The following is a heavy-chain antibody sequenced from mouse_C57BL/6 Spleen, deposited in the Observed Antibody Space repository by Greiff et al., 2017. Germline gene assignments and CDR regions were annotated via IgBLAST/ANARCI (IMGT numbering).Heavy chain of an antibody. D-gene: IGHD4-1*01. CDR1: GYTFTSYW. Sequence: QVQLQQPGAELVRPGSSVKLSCKASGYTFTSYWMDWVKQRPGQGLEWIGNIYPSDSETHYNQKFKDKATLTVDNSSSTAYMQLSSLTSEDSAVYYCARKGAGAMDYWGQGTSVNVSS. CDR3: ARKGAGAMDY. V-gene: IGHV1-61*01. CDR2: IYPSDSET. J-gene: IGHJ4*01.